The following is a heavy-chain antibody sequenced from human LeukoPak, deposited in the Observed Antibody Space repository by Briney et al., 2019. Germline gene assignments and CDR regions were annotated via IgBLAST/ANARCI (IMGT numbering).Heavy chain of an antibody. CDR2: ISYDGSNK. CDR1: GFTFSSYA. V-gene: IGHV3-30*04. Sequence: GRSLRLSCAASGFTFSSYAMHWVRQAPGKGLEWVAVISYDGSNKYYADSVKGRFTISRDNSKNTLYLQMNSLRAEDTAVYYCARGSFDHLFDYWGQGTLVTVSS. D-gene: IGHD1-14*01. CDR3: ARGSFDHLFDY. J-gene: IGHJ4*02.